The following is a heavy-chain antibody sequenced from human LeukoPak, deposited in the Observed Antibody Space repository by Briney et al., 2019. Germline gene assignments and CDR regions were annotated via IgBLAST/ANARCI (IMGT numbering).Heavy chain of an antibody. J-gene: IGHJ5*02. CDR3: ARAEGYSYGHYWFDP. Sequence: TSETLSLTCTVSGGSISSDSWSWIRQPPGKGLEWIGYISYIGSTNYNPSLKSRVTISIDTSKNQFSLKLNSVTAADTAVYYCARAEGYSYGHYWFDPWGQGTLVTVSS. CDR1: GGSISSDS. CDR2: ISYIGST. V-gene: IGHV4-59*01. D-gene: IGHD5-18*01.